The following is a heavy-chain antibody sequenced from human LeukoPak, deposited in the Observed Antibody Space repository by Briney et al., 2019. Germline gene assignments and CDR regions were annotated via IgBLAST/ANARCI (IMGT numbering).Heavy chain of an antibody. CDR1: GGSISSYY. Sequence: SETPSLTCTVSGGSISSYYWSWIRQPPGKGLEWIGYIYYSGSPNYYPSLKSRVTISVDTSENQFSLKLSSVTAADTAVYYCARTRSQGVAAQYFDYWGQGTLVTVSS. J-gene: IGHJ4*02. V-gene: IGHV4-59*08. D-gene: IGHD6-13*01. CDR2: IYYSGSP. CDR3: ARTRSQGVAAQYFDY.